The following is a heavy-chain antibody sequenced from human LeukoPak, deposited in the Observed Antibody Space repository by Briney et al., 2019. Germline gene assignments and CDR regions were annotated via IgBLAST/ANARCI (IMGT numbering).Heavy chain of an antibody. CDR2: ISGTSGTT. V-gene: IGHV3-48*04. CDR1: GFTLRKYN. D-gene: IGHD3-22*01. Sequence: GGSLRLSCAASGFTLRKYNMNWVRQAPGKGLEWVSFISGTSGTTYYADSVKGRFTISRDSAKKSLFLQMNSLRAEDTAVYCCARVGSSGYPIDYWGQGTLVTVSS. CDR3: ARVGSSGYPIDY. J-gene: IGHJ4*02.